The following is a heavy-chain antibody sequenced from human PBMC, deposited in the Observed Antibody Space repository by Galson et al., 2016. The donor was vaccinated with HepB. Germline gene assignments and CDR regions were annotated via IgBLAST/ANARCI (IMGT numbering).Heavy chain of an antibody. J-gene: IGHJ5*02. Sequence: SLRLSCAASGLSFRSYGMHWVRQAPGKGLEWVAVISYDGTKRSYGDSVRGRFTISRDNSKNTLYLEMNSPRAEDTAVYYCAKDEYTIGWGPPWFDPRGQGTLVTASS. CDR1: GLSFRSYG. CDR2: ISYDGTKR. V-gene: IGHV3-30*18. D-gene: IGHD3-10*01. CDR3: AKDEYTIGWGPPWFDP.